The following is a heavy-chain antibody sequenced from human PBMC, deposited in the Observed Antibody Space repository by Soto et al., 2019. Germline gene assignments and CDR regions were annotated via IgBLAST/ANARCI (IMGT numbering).Heavy chain of an antibody. V-gene: IGHV3-53*04. CDR2: ISSGGST. CDR1: GFTVSSNY. J-gene: IGHJ4*02. Sequence: EVQLVESGGGLVQPGGSLRLSCAASGFTVSSNYMSWVRKAPGQGLEWVSVISSGGSTYYADSVKGRFTISRHNSKNTLYLQMNSLRAEDTAVYYCERSDYEILTVDYWVQGPMVTVSS. D-gene: IGHD3-9*01. CDR3: ERSDYEILTVDY.